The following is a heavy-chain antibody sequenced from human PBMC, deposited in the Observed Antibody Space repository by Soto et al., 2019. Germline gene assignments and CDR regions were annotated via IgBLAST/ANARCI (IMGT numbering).Heavy chain of an antibody. CDR3: ARGGSLYWYFDL. CDR1: GYTFTNYA. CDR2: INASNGNT. D-gene: IGHD1-26*01. J-gene: IGHJ2*01. V-gene: IGHV1-3*01. Sequence: ASVKVSCKGAGYTFTNYAISWVRQAPGQGLEWMGWINASNGNTKYSQKFQGRVTITRDTSASTAYMELSSLRSEDTAVYYCARGGSLYWYFDLWGRGTLVTVS.